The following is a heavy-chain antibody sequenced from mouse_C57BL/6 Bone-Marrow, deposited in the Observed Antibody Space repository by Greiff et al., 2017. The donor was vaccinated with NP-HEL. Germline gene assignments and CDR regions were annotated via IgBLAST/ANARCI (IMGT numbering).Heavy chain of an antibody. CDR3: TRLRGYYPAWFAY. CDR2: IYPGNSDT. Sequence: EVQRVESGTVLARPGASVKMSCKTSGYTFTSYWMHWVKQRPGQGLEWIGAIYPGNSDTSYNQKFKGKAKLTAVTSASTAYMELSSLTNEDSAVYYCTRLRGYYPAWFAYWGQGTLVTVSA. J-gene: IGHJ3*01. CDR1: GYTFTSYW. D-gene: IGHD2-3*01. V-gene: IGHV1-5*01.